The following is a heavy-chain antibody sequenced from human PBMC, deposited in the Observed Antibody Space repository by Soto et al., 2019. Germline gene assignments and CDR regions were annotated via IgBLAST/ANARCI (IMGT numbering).Heavy chain of an antibody. CDR3: ARAVTYYYDSSGYYYVTPFDY. CDR1: GGSISSGGYY. J-gene: IGHJ4*02. CDR2: IYYSGST. Sequence: PSETLSLTCTVSGGSISSGGYYWSWIRQHPGQGLEWIRYIYYSGSTYYNPSLKSRVTISVDTSKNQFSLKLSSVTAADTAVYYCARAVTYYYDSSGYYYVTPFDYWGQGTLVTVSS. V-gene: IGHV4-31*03. D-gene: IGHD3-22*01.